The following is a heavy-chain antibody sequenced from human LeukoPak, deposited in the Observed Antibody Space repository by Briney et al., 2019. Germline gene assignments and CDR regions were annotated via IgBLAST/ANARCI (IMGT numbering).Heavy chain of an antibody. J-gene: IGHJ4*02. D-gene: IGHD1-7*01. V-gene: IGHV7-4-1*02. CDR2: IITNTGNP. Sequence: AASVKVSCKASGHTFTSNTMNWVRQAPGQGLEWVGWIITNTGNPTYAQGFTGRFVFSLDTSVSTAYLQISSLKAEDTAVYYCARGGPNWNYGNYFDYWGQGTLVTVSS. CDR3: ARGGPNWNYGNYFDY. CDR1: GHTFTSNT.